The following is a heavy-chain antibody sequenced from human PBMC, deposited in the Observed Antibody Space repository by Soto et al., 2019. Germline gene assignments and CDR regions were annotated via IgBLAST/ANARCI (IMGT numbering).Heavy chain of an antibody. V-gene: IGHV4-30-4*01. Sequence: QVQLQESGPGLVKPSQTLSLTCTVSGGSISSGDYYWSCIRQPPGKGLEWIGYIYYSGSTYYNPPRKSRVTISVDTSKNQFSLKLSSVTAADTAVYYCASLVVTAHNWFDPWGQGTLVTVSS. CDR2: IYYSGST. CDR1: GGSISSGDYY. CDR3: ASLVVTAHNWFDP. D-gene: IGHD2-21*02. J-gene: IGHJ5*02.